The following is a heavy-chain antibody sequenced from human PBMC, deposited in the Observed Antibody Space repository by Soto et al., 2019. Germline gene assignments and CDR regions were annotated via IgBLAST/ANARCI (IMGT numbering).Heavy chain of an antibody. D-gene: IGHD6-19*01. CDR3: ARDSSGWPYYYGMDV. J-gene: IGHJ6*02. Sequence: GGSLRLSCAASGFTFSSYGMHWVRQAPGKGLEWVAVISYDGSNKYYADSVKGRFTISRDNSKNTLYLQMNSLRAEDTAVYYCARDSSGWPYYYGMDVWGQGTTVTVSS. CDR1: GFTFSSYG. V-gene: IGHV3-30*03. CDR2: ISYDGSNK.